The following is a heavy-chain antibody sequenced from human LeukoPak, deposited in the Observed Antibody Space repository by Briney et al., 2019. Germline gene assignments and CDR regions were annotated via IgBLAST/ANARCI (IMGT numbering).Heavy chain of an antibody. V-gene: IGHV1-2*02. D-gene: IGHD1-26*01. CDR3: ARGPGSYFRWWIDY. CDR1: GYTFTCYY. CDR2: INPNSGGT. J-gene: IGHJ4*02. Sequence: ASVKVSCKASGYTFTCYYMHWVRQPPGQGLEWMGCINPNSGGTNYAQKFRGRVEMTRHTSMSTAYMELSRPRSDDTAVYYCARGPGSYFRWWIDYWGQGTLVTVSS.